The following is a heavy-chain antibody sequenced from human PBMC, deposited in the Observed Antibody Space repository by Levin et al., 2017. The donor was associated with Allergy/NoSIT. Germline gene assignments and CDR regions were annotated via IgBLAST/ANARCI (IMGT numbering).Heavy chain of an antibody. V-gene: IGHV3-53*01. CDR2: VYSGGNT. CDR1: GFTVSSNY. D-gene: IGHD2-15*01. CDR3: ARGEQGYCSGGSCYSTV. J-gene: IGHJ4*02. Sequence: GESLKISCTASGFTVSSNYMNWVRQAPGKGLEWVSSVYSGGNTYFAESVKGRFTISRDNSKNALYLQMDSLRADDTAVYYCARGEQGYCSGGSCYSTVWGQGTLATVSS.